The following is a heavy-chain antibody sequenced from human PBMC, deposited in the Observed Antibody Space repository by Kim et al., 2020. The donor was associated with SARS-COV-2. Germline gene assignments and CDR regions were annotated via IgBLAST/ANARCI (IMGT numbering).Heavy chain of an antibody. V-gene: IGHV3-48*03. CDR3: AREASHCSGGSCYGGGFDY. CDR1: GFTFSSYE. J-gene: IGHJ4*02. CDR2: ISSSGSTI. D-gene: IGHD2-15*01. Sequence: GGSLRLSCAASGFTFSSYEMNWVRQAPGKGLEWVSYISSSGSTIYYADSVKGRFTISRDNAKNSLYLQMNSLRAEDTAVYYCAREASHCSGGSCYGGGFDYWGQGTLVTVSS.